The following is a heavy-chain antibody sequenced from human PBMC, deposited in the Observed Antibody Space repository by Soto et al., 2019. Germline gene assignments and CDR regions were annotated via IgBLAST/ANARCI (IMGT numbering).Heavy chain of an antibody. V-gene: IGHV3-33*01. CDR3: ARDSHVGSGWQLTADY. Sequence: GGSLRLSCAASGFTFSSYGMHWVRQAPGKGLEWVAVIWYDGSNKYYAESVKGRFTISRDNSKNTLYLQMNSLRAEDTAVYYCARDSHVGSGWQLTADYWGQGALVTVSS. D-gene: IGHD6-19*01. J-gene: IGHJ4*02. CDR2: IWYDGSNK. CDR1: GFTFSSYG.